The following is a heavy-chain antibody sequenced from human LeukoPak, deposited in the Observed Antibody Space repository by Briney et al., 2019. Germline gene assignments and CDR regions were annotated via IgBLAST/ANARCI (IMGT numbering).Heavy chain of an antibody. V-gene: IGHV3-74*01. D-gene: IGHD5-24*01. Sequence: PGGSLRLSCAASGFTFSSYAMSWVRQAPGKGLVGVSRINSDGSSTAYADSVNGRFTIPRDNAKNTMYLQMNSLRAEDTAVYYCATGRERDGYNEFDYWGQGTLVTVSS. CDR3: ATGRERDGYNEFDY. CDR2: INSDGSST. CDR1: GFTFSSYA. J-gene: IGHJ4*02.